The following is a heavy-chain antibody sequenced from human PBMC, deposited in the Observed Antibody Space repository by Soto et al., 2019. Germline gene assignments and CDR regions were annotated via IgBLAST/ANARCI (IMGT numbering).Heavy chain of an antibody. V-gene: IGHV1-69*01. Sequence: QVQLVQSGADVKKPGSSVRVSCKTSGGAFNTYPITWVRQALGQGLEWKGGIIPVFSTPNYAQKFQGRITITANDSTTTVYSELTSLTTEDTAMYNCARETDGKYNCYFGLDIWGQGTMVSVYS. D-gene: IGHD1-20*01. CDR3: ARETDGKYNCYFGLDI. J-gene: IGHJ3*02. CDR1: GGAFNTYP. CDR2: IIPVFSTP.